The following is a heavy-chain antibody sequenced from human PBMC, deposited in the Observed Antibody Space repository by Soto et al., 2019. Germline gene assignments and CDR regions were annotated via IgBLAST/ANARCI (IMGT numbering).Heavy chain of an antibody. CDR2: ILYDGSNK. CDR1: GLIFISYT. J-gene: IGHJ3*02. V-gene: IGHV3-30-3*01. CDR3: ARGVIPAAPDVFDI. Sequence: GGSLRLSCAASGLIFISYTMHWVRQAPGKGLEWVAVILYDGSNKYYADSVKGRFTISRDNSKNTLYLQMNSLTAEDTDEYYWARGVIPAAPDVFDIWGRGTVVTVSS. D-gene: IGHD2-2*01.